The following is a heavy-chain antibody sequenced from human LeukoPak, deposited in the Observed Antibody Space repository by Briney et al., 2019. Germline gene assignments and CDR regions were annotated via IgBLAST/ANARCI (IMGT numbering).Heavy chain of an antibody. J-gene: IGHJ4*02. CDR3: ANARAGY. CDR2: ISSGGYSP. V-gene: IGHV3-23*01. Sequence: GASLKISCKASGSTFSSYAMSWVRRAPGTGLEWVSHISSGGYSPYYADSVKVRFSISRDNSKNAVYLPMSSLRAEDTAVYYCANARAGYWGQGTLVTVSS. D-gene: IGHD6-13*01. CDR1: GSTFSSYA.